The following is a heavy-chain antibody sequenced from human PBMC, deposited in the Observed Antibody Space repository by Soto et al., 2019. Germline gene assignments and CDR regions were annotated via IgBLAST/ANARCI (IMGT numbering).Heavy chain of an antibody. CDR3: ARRGRGYSGYDYYYYYGMDV. V-gene: IGHV4-34*01. J-gene: IGHJ6*02. CDR2: INHSGST. Sequence: SETLSLTCAVYGGSLSGYYWSWIRQPPGKGLEWIGEINHSGSTNYNPSLKSRVTISVDTSKNQFSLKLSSVTAADTAVYYCARRGRGYSGYDYYYYYGMDVWGQGTTVTVSS. CDR1: GGSLSGYY. D-gene: IGHD5-12*01.